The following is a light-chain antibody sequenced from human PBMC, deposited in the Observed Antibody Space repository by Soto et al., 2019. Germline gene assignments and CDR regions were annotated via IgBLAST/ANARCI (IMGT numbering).Light chain of an antibody. J-gene: IGKJ3*01. CDR1: QSISSSN. CDR3: QHYGSSPPFT. Sequence: EVVLTQSPGTLSLSPGERATLSCRASQSISSSNLAWYQQKPGQAPRLLIYAASARGTGIPDRFSGSGSGTDFTLTISRLEPEDCAVYYCQHYGSSPPFTFGPGTKVDIK. CDR2: AAS. V-gene: IGKV3-20*01.